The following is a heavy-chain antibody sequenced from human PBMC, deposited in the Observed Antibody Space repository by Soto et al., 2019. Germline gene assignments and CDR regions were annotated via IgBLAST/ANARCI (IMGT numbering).Heavy chain of an antibody. Sequence: EVQLVQSGAEVKKSGESLRISCKGSGYSFPSYWIGWVRQMPGKGLEWMGIIYPSDSDTRYSPSFQGQVTISADKSIGTAYLQWRSLKASDTAIYYCARRNSGSSLFDYWGQGTLVTVSS. CDR2: IYPSDSDT. V-gene: IGHV5-51*01. D-gene: IGHD1-26*01. J-gene: IGHJ4*02. CDR3: ARRNSGSSLFDY. CDR1: GYSFPSYW.